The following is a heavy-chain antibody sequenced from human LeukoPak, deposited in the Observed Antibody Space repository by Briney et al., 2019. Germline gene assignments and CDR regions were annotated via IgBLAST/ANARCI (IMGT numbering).Heavy chain of an antibody. CDR2: INPNSGGT. V-gene: IGHV1-2*02. J-gene: IGHJ4*02. CDR3: ARGRSGWHRNFDY. Sequence: ASVKVSCKAPGYTFTCYYMHWVRQAPGQGLEWMGWINPNSGGTNYAQKFQGRVTMTRDTSISTAYMELSRLRSDDTAVYYCARGRSGWHRNFDYWGQGTLVTVSS. D-gene: IGHD6-19*01. CDR1: GYTFTCYY.